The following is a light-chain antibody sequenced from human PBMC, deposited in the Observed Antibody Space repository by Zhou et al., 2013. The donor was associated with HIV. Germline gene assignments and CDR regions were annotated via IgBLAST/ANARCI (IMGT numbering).Light chain of an antibody. J-gene: IGKJ2*01. V-gene: IGKV1-5*03. Sequence: DIQMTQSPSTLSASVGDTVTITCRASQSIRKWLAWYQQRPGKAPNLLISLASNLESGVPSRFSGSGSGTEFSLTISGLQPDDFATYYCLQHYNSYTFGQGIKLEIK. CDR3: LQHYNSYT. CDR1: QSIRKW. CDR2: LAS.